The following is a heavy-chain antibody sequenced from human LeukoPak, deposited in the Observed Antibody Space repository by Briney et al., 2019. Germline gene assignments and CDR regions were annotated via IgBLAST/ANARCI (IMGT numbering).Heavy chain of an antibody. Sequence: SETLSLTCAVYGGSFSGYYWGWIRQPPGKGLEWIGSIYYSGSTYYNPSLKSRVTMSVDTSKNQFSLKLSSVTAADTAVYYCARRGSGWYYFDYWGQGTLVTVSS. J-gene: IGHJ4*02. CDR1: GGSFSGYY. CDR2: IYYSGST. CDR3: ARRGSGWYYFDY. D-gene: IGHD6-19*01. V-gene: IGHV4-34*01.